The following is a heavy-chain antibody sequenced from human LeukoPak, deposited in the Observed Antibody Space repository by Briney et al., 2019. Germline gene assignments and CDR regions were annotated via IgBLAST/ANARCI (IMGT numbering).Heavy chain of an antibody. J-gene: IGHJ4*02. CDR3: ASTVTHSYFDY. CDR1: GYIFTSYH. Sequence: ASVKVSCKASGYIFTSYHMHWVRQAPGQGLEWMGIINPSGGSTSYAQKFQGRVTMTRDMSTSTVYMELSSLRSEDTAVYYCASTVTHSYFDYWGQGTLVTVSS. V-gene: IGHV1-46*01. CDR2: INPSGGST. D-gene: IGHD4-23*01.